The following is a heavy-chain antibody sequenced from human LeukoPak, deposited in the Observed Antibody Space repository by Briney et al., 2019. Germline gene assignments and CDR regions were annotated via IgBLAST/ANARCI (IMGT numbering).Heavy chain of an antibody. J-gene: IGHJ5*02. Sequence: ASVKVSCKASGYTFTSYYMHWVRQAPGQGLEWMGIINPSGGSTSYAQKFQGRVTITADKSTSTAYMELSSLRSEDTAVYYCASYPYYYGSGALNNWFDPWGQGTLVTVSS. CDR1: GYTFTSYY. CDR3: ASYPYYYGSGALNNWFDP. D-gene: IGHD3-10*01. V-gene: IGHV1-46*01. CDR2: INPSGGST.